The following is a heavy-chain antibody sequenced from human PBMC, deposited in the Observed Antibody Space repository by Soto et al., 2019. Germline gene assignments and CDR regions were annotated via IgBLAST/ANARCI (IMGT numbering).Heavy chain of an antibody. Sequence: SETLSLTCAVYCGSFSGYYWSWIRQPPGKGLEWIGEINHSGSTNYNPSLKSRVTISVDTSKNQFSLKLSSVTAADTAVYYCARDLDYYGSGSPPHYWGQGTLVTVSS. CDR1: CGSFSGYY. CDR2: INHSGST. J-gene: IGHJ4*02. CDR3: ARDLDYYGSGSPPHY. V-gene: IGHV4-34*01. D-gene: IGHD3-10*01.